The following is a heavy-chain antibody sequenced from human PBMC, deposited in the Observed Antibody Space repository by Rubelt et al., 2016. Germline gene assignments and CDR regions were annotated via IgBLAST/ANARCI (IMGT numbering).Heavy chain of an antibody. CDR1: RGSLSGYS. Sequence: QVQLQQWGAGVVQPSETLSLTCAVSRGSLSGYSWSWIRQSPRLGLEWIGEINHSGSTNYNPSLKSRVTISVDTSKNQFSLKLSSVTAADTAVYYWARGADSSGYYYWGQGILVTVSS. V-gene: IGHV4-34*02. D-gene: IGHD3-22*01. J-gene: IGHJ4*02. CDR2: INHSGST. CDR3: ARGADSSGYYY.